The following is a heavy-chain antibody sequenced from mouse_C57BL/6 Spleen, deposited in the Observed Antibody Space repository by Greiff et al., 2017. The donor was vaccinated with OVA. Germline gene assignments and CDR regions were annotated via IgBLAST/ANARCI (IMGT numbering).Heavy chain of an antibody. D-gene: IGHD4-1*01. J-gene: IGHJ3*01. CDR3: TTLTGGFAY. CDR1: GFNIKDDY. V-gene: IGHV14-4*01. CDR2: IDPENGDT. Sequence: VQLKESGAELVRPGASVKLSCTASGFNIKDDYMHWVKQRPEQGLEWIGWIDPENGDTEYASKFQGKATITADTSSNTAYLQLSSLTSEDTAVYYCTTLTGGFAYWGQGTLVTVSA.